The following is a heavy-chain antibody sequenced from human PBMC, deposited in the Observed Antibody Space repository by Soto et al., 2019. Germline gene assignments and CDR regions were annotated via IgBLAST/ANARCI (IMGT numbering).Heavy chain of an antibody. CDR1: GGSISSGGDY. CDR3: AIATPYYYYGMDV. Sequence: QVQLQESGPGLVKPSQTLSLTCTVSGGSISSGGDYWSCIRQHPGKGLEWIGYIYYSGSTYYNPSLKSRVTLSVDTSKNHVSLKLSSVTAADTAVYYCAIATPYYYYGMDVWGQGTTVTVSS. D-gene: IGHD2-15*01. J-gene: IGHJ6*02. V-gene: IGHV4-31*03. CDR2: IYYSGST.